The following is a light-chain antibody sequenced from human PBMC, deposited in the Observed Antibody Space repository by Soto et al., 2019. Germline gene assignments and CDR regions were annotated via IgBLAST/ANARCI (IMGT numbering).Light chain of an antibody. Sequence: DIQMTQSPSSLSASVGDRVTITCRASQSISSYLNWYQQKPGKAPKLLIYAASSLQSGGPSRFSGSGSGTDFTRTISSLQPEDFATYYCQQRYSTWGTVGQGTKVEIK. CDR1: QSISSY. CDR2: AAS. CDR3: QQRYSTWGT. V-gene: IGKV1-39*01. J-gene: IGKJ1*01.